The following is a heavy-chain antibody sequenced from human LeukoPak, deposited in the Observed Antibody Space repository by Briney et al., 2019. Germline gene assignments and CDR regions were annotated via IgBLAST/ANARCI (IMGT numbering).Heavy chain of an antibody. Sequence: ASVKVSCKASGYSFIDYYMHWVRQAPGQGLEWMGIINPSGGSTSYAQKFQGRVTMTRDMSTSTVYMELSSLRSEDTAVYYCARGSMIVVVTTLFDYWGQGTLVTVSS. CDR1: GYSFIDYY. V-gene: IGHV1-46*01. CDR3: ARGSMIVVVTTLFDY. D-gene: IGHD3-22*01. CDR2: INPSGGST. J-gene: IGHJ4*02.